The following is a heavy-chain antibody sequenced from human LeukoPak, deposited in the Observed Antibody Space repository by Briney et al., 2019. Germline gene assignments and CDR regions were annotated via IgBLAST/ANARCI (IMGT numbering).Heavy chain of an antibody. V-gene: IGHV1-2*02. CDR2: INPNSGGA. J-gene: IGHJ6*02. D-gene: IGHD3-10*01. CDR1: GYSFTSYY. Sequence: ASVKVSCKASGYSFTSYYMHWVRQAPGQGPEWMGWINPNSGGAQYAQKFQGRVTMTRDTSISTGYMELTRLTSDDTAVYYCARGPMVRGAQGMDVWGQGTTVTVSS. CDR3: ARGPMVRGAQGMDV.